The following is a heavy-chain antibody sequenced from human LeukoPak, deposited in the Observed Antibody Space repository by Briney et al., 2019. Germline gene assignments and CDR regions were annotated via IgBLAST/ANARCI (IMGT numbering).Heavy chain of an antibody. V-gene: IGHV4-61*02. CDR2: IYTGGST. D-gene: IGHD5-12*01. J-gene: IGHJ4*02. CDR1: GGSISSGSYY. Sequence: SETLSLTCAVSGGSISSGSYYWSWIRQPAGKGLEWIGRIYTGGSTNYNPSLKSRVTISVDTSKNQFSLNLSSVTAADTAAYHCARDPSGSYFDYWGQGTPVTVSS. CDR3: ARDPSGSYFDY.